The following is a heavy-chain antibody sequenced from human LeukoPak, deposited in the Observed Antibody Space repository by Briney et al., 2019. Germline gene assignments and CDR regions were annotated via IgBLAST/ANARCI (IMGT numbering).Heavy chain of an antibody. Sequence: ASVKVSCKASGGTFSSYAISWVRQAPGQGLEWMGGIIPIFGTANYAQKFQGRVTITADESTGTAYMELSSLRSEDTAVYYCAREYYYGSGDGNIWGQGTMVTVSS. CDR3: AREYYYGSGDGNI. CDR2: IIPIFGTA. CDR1: GGTFSSYA. J-gene: IGHJ3*02. D-gene: IGHD3-10*01. V-gene: IGHV1-69*13.